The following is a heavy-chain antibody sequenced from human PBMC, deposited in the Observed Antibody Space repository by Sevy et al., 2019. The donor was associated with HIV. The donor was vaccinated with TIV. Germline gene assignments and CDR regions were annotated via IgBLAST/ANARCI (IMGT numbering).Heavy chain of an antibody. CDR1: GVSISNYY. D-gene: IGHD6-13*01. CDR3: ARGGPNQHQLDYFDY. CDR2: SGNT. V-gene: IGHV4-59*01. Sequence: SETLSLTCTVSGVSISNYYWAWIRQPPGKGLECVGFSGNTNYSPSLKSRVTTSVDTSKNHFSLRLTSVTVADTAIYYCARGGPNQHQLDYFDYWGQGILVTVSS. J-gene: IGHJ4*02.